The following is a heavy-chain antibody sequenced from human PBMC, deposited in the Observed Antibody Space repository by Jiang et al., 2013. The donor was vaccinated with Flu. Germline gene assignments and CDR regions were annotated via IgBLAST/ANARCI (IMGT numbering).Heavy chain of an antibody. CDR3: ADGMEGNDH. CDR2: IYHSGTT. Sequence: GSGLVKPSETLSLTCTVSGVSISTYYWSWIRQPPGKGLEWVGYIYHSGTTNYNPSLKSRVTISLDMSKSQVSLNLRSVTPADTAIYYCADGMEGNDHWGQGTLVTVSS. J-gene: IGHJ4*02. D-gene: IGHD5-24*01. CDR1: GVSISTYY. V-gene: IGHV4-59*01.